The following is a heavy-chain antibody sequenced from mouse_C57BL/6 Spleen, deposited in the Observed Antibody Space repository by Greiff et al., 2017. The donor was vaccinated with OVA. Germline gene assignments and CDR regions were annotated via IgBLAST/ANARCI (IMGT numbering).Heavy chain of an antibody. D-gene: IGHD1-1*01. V-gene: IGHV1-81*01. CDR2: IYPRSGNT. CDR1: GYTFTSYG. J-gene: IGHJ1*03. CDR3: ARYYYGSSYEYFDV. Sequence: QVQLQQSGAELARPGASVKLSCKASGYTFTSYGISWVKQRTGQGLEWIGEIYPRSGNTYYNEKFKGKATLTADKSSSTAYMELRSLTSEDSAVYFCARYYYGSSYEYFDVWGTGTTVTVSS.